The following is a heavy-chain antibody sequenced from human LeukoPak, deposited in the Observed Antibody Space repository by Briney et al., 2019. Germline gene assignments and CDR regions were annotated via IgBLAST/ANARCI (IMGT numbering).Heavy chain of an antibody. D-gene: IGHD3-9*01. CDR1: GYTFTSYD. CDR2: MNPNSGNT. Sequence: ASVKVSCKASGYTFTSYDINWVRQATGQGLEWMGWMNPNSGNTGYAQKFQGRVTMTRNTSISTAYMELSSQRSEDTAVYYCARGAVRYFDWLFYYYGMDVWGQGTTVTVSS. V-gene: IGHV1-8*01. CDR3: ARGAVRYFDWLFYYYGMDV. J-gene: IGHJ6*02.